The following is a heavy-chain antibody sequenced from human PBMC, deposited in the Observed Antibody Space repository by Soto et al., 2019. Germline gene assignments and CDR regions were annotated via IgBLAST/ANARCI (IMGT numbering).Heavy chain of an antibody. V-gene: IGHV1-18*01. CDR3: ARDPRTYYYDSSGYFKGSVAFDI. CDR2: ISAYNGNT. D-gene: IGHD3-22*01. CDR1: GYTFTSYG. Sequence: ASVKVSCQASGYTFTSYGISWVRQAPGQGLEWMGWISAYNGNTNYAQKLQGRVTMTTDTSTSTAYMELRSLRSDDTAVYYCARDPRTYYYDSSGYFKGSVAFDIWGQGTMVTVSS. J-gene: IGHJ3*02.